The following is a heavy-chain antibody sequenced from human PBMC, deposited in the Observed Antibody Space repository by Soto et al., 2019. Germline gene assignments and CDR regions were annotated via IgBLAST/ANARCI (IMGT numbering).Heavy chain of an antibody. D-gene: IGHD2-2*01. CDR1: GGSFSGYY. J-gene: IGHJ4*02. Sequence: SETLSLTCAVYGGSFSGYYWSWIRQPPGKGLEWIGEINHSGSTNYNPSLKSRVTISVDTSKNQFSLKLSSVTAADTAVYYCARKNCSSTSCYDYWGQGTLVTVSS. V-gene: IGHV4-34*01. CDR2: INHSGST. CDR3: ARKNCSSTSCYDY.